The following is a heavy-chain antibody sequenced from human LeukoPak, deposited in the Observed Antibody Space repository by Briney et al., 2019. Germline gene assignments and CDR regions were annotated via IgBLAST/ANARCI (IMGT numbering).Heavy chain of an antibody. D-gene: IGHD5-24*01. CDR2: ISSSGSTI. J-gene: IGHJ3*02. Sequence: PGGSLRLSCAASGFTFSDYYMSWLRQAPGKGLEWVSYISSSGSTIYYADSVKGRFTISRDNAKNSLYLQMNSLRAEDTAVYYCARIITDGYGDAFDIWGQGTMVTVSS. CDR1: GFTFSDYY. CDR3: ARIITDGYGDAFDI. V-gene: IGHV3-11*01.